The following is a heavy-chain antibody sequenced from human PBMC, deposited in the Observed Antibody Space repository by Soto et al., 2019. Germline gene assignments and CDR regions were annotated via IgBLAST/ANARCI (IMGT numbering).Heavy chain of an antibody. J-gene: IGHJ4*02. CDR3: AGDFGYYDSSGYPDYPYYFDY. D-gene: IGHD3-22*01. Sequence: ASVKVSCKASGYTFTSYYMHWVRQAPGQGLEWMGIINPSGGSTSYAQKFQGRVTMTRDTSTSTVYMELSSLRSEDTAVYYCAGDFGYYDSSGYPDYPYYFDYWGQGTLVTVSS. V-gene: IGHV1-46*01. CDR2: INPSGGST. CDR1: GYTFTSYY.